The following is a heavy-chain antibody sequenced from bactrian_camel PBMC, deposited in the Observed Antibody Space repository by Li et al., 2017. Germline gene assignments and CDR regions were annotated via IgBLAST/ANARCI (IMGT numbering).Heavy chain of an antibody. CDR3: AADWGCVLKLAADPKSGGVGGFGY. Sequence: VESGGGSVQAGGSLRLTCVISGFSVTSDCVGWFRQVPGKEREGVAGVTRSGLSPYYADSVKGRFTISQDKERKTVYLQMDELKDEDTNKYYCAADWGCVLKLAADPKSGGVGGFGYWGQGTQVTVS. V-gene: IGHV3S35*01. J-gene: IGHJ6*01. CDR1: GFSVTSDC. CDR2: VTRSGLSP. D-gene: IGHD2*01.